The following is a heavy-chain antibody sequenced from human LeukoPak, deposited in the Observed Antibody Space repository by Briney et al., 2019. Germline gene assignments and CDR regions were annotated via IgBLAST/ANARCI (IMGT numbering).Heavy chain of an antibody. CDR1: GFTVSSNY. V-gene: IGHV3-53*01. D-gene: IGHD3-22*01. CDR2: IYSGGST. CDR3: ARDIRSNYYDSSGYYPY. J-gene: IGHJ4*02. Sequence: GGSLRLSCAASGFTVSSNYMGWVRQAPGKGLEWVSVIYSGGSTYYADSVKGRFTISRDNSKNTLYLQMNSLRAEDTAVYYCARDIRSNYYDSSGYYPYWGQGTLVTVSS.